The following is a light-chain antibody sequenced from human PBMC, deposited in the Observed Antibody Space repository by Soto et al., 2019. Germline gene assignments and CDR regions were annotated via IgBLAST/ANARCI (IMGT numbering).Light chain of an antibody. CDR2: AAS. CDR1: QGVGTN. V-gene: IGKV3-15*01. Sequence: EIVMTQSPGTLSVSPGERATLPCRASQGVGTNLAWYQQRPGQAPRLLIYAASTRATGIPARFSGRGSGTEFTLTISSLQSEDFALYFCQQYNNWPLYSFGQGTKLEIK. J-gene: IGKJ2*01. CDR3: QQYNNWPLYS.